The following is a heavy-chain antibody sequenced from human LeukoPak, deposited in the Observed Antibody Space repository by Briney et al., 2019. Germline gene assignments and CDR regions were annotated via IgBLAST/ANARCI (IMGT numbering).Heavy chain of an antibody. CDR3: ARGVRGYSYGYANHFDY. CDR1: GGSISSSSYY. D-gene: IGHD5-18*01. CDR2: IYYSGST. V-gene: IGHV4-39*07. Sequence: SSETLSLTCTVYGGSISSSSYYWGWIRQPPGKGLEWIGSIYYSGSTYYNPSLKSRVTISVDTSKNQFSLKLSSVTAADTAVYYCARGVRGYSYGYANHFDYWGQGTLVTVSS. J-gene: IGHJ4*02.